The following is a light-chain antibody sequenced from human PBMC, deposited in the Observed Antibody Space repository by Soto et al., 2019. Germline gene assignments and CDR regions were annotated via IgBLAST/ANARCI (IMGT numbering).Light chain of an antibody. CDR3: QQRSSWPLT. CDR2: DAD. Sequence: IVLTQSPVILSLSPGERAALSCRASQSVSSYLAWCQQKPGQAPRLLIYDADTRATGIPARFSGSGSGTDFTLAISSLEPEDFAVYYCQQRSSWPLTFGQGTKLEVK. V-gene: IGKV3-11*01. J-gene: IGKJ2*01. CDR1: QSVSSY.